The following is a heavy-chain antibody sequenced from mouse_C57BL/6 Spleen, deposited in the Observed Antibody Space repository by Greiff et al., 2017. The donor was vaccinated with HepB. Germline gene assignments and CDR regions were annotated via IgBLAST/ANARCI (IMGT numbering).Heavy chain of an antibody. CDR2: IHPNSGST. Sequence: VQLLQSGAELVKPGASVKLSCKASGYTFTSYGMHWVKQRPGQGLEWIGMIHPNSGSTNYNEKFKSKATLTVDKSSSTVYMQLSSLTSEDSAVYYCARYCGSSYAYFDYWGQGTTLTVSS. J-gene: IGHJ2*01. CDR3: ARYCGSSYAYFDY. CDR1: GYTFTSYG. V-gene: IGHV1-64*01. D-gene: IGHD1-1*01.